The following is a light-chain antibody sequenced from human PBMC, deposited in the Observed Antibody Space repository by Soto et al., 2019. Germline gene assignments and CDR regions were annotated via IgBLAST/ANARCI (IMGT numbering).Light chain of an antibody. Sequence: QSALTQPRSVSGSPGQSVTISCTGTSSDVGGYNYVSWYQQHPVKAPKLMIYDVSKRPSGVPDRFSGSKSGNTASLTISGLQADDEADYYCCSYAGSYTLVVFGEGTKLTVL. J-gene: IGLJ2*01. CDR3: CSYAGSYTLVV. V-gene: IGLV2-11*01. CDR2: DVS. CDR1: SSDVGGYNY.